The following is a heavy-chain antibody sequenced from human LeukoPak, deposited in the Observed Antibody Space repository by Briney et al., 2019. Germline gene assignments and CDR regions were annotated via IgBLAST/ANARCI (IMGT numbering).Heavy chain of an antibody. CDR2: ISSSSSYI. D-gene: IGHD4-17*01. V-gene: IGHV3-21*01. CDR3: ARDLGDNGDYILDY. Sequence: LGGSLRLSCAASGFTFSSYSMIWVRQAPGKGLEWVSSISSSSSYIYYADSVKGRFTISRDNAKNSLYLQMNSLRAEDTAVYYCARDLGDNGDYILDYWGQGTLVTVSS. J-gene: IGHJ4*02. CDR1: GFTFSSYS.